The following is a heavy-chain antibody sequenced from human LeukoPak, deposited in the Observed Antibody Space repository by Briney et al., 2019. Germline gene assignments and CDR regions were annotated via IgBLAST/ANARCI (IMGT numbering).Heavy chain of an antibody. CDR2: IYYSGST. D-gene: IGHD4-17*01. CDR1: GGSFSGYY. Sequence: SETLSLTCAVYGGSFSGYYWSWIRQPPGKGLEWIGSIYYSGSTYYNPSLKSRVTISVDTSKNQFSLKLSSVTAADTAVYYCARTLRDYYYMDVWGKGTTVTVSS. CDR3: ARTLRDYYYMDV. J-gene: IGHJ6*03. V-gene: IGHV4-34*01.